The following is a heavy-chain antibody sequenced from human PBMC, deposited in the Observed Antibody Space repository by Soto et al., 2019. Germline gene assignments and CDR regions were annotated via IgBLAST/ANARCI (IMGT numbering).Heavy chain of an antibody. D-gene: IGHD2-2*01. J-gene: IGHJ6*02. CDR3: AIAWDCSSTSCYGYLYYYGMDV. Sequence: GASVKVSCKASGGTFSSYAISWVRQAPGQGLEWMGGIIPIFGTANYAQKIQGRVTTTADESTSTTKMKMRSLRSEDTAVYYCAIAWDCSSTSCYGYLYYYGMDVWGQGTTVTVSS. CDR2: IIPIFGTA. CDR1: GGTFSSYA. V-gene: IGHV1-69*13.